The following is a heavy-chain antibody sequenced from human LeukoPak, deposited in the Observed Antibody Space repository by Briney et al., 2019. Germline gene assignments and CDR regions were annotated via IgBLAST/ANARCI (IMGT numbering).Heavy chain of an antibody. CDR2: ITTTFYT. J-gene: IGHJ4*02. V-gene: IGHV3-21*01. CDR3: AKAARLGPSHFDY. D-gene: IGHD6-25*01. CDR1: GFTFSSYS. Sequence: GGSLRLSCAASGFTFSSYSLNWVRQVPGKGLEWVSSITTTFYTYYTDSVKGRFTISRDNAKNSLYLHMNSLRGEDTAVYYCAKAARLGPSHFDYWGRGTLVTVSS.